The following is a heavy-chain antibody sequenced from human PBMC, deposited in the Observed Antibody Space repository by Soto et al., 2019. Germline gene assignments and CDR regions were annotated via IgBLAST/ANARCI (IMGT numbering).Heavy chain of an antibody. V-gene: IGHV3-74*01. CDR2: LNRDGSRT. Sequence: AQLVESGGGLVQPGGSLRLSCAASGFTFSNYWMHWVRQVPGQGPVWVSRLNRDGSRTDYADSVRGRFTIFRDNARNTLYLQMNSLRAEATAMYYCARDLGGAGSYWGQGTLVTVYS. CDR3: ARDLGGAGSY. CDR1: GFTFSNYW. J-gene: IGHJ4*02. D-gene: IGHD1-26*01.